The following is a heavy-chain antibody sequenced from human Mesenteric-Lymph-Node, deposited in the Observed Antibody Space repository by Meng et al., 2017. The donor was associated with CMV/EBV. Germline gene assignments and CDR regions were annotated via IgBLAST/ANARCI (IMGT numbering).Heavy chain of an antibody. J-gene: IGHJ5*02. CDR1: GYTFTDYY. Sequence: SVKVSCKASGYTFTDYYMHWVRQAPGQGLEWMGAIIPFLGIANYAQKFQGRVTITADKSTSTAYMELSSLRSEDTAVYYCARVVTGTTHWFDPWGQGTLVTVSS. CDR3: ARVVTGTTHWFDP. CDR2: IIPFLGIA. D-gene: IGHD1-20*01. V-gene: IGHV1-69*10.